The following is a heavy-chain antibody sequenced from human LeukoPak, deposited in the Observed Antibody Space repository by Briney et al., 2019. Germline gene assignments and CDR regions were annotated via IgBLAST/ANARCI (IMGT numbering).Heavy chain of an antibody. Sequence: GGSLRLSCAASGFTFSSYSMNWVRQAPGKGLEGVSSISSSSSYIYYADSVKGRFTISRDNAKNSLYLQMNSLRAEDTAVYYCARRAKMATISVVDYWGQGTLVTVSS. J-gene: IGHJ4*02. CDR3: ARRAKMATISVVDY. CDR2: ISSSSSYI. CDR1: GFTFSSYS. D-gene: IGHD5-24*01. V-gene: IGHV3-21*01.